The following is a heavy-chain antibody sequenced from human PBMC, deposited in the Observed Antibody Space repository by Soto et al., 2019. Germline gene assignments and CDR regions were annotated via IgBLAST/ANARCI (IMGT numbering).Heavy chain of an antibody. CDR3: ASELYTTSSG. V-gene: IGHV3-33*01. CDR2: IWYNGSKK. D-gene: IGHD6-6*01. CDR1: GFTFSSYG. Sequence: VGSLRLSCAASGFTFSSYGMHWVRQAPGKGLEWVAVIWYNGSKKYYADSVRGRFTISRDNPKNMLYLQMNSLRVEDSAVYYCASELYTTSSGWGQGTLVTV. J-gene: IGHJ4*02.